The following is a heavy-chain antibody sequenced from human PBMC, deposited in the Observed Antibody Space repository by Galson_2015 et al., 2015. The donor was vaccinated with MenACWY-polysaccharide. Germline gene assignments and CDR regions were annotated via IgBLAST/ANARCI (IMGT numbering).Heavy chain of an antibody. CDR1: GGSVTTDTYY. V-gene: IGHV4-61*01. CDR3: AREPTYSGSFGWFDS. CDR2: MSYSGRG. Sequence: LSLTCTVSGGSVTTDTYYWSWLRQPPGRGLEWIGYMSYSGRGNSNPSLKSRVTVSIDTSKNQFSLRLTSMTAADTAIYYCAREPTYSGSFGWFDSWGQGTLVTVSS. D-gene: IGHD1-26*01. J-gene: IGHJ5*01.